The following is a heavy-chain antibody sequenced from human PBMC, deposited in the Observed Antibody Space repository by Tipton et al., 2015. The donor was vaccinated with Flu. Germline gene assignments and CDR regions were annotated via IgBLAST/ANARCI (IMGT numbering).Heavy chain of an antibody. CDR2: IWYDGSNK. CDR3: ARGVYSSGWYPFFDY. D-gene: IGHD6-19*01. J-gene: IGHJ4*02. CDR1: GFTFSSYG. V-gene: IGHV3-33*01. Sequence: SLRFSCAASGFTFSSYGMHWVRQAPGKGLEWVAVIWYDGSNKYYADSVKGRFTISRDNSKNTLYLQMNSLRAEDTAVYYCARGVYSSGWYPFFDYWGQGTLVTVSS.